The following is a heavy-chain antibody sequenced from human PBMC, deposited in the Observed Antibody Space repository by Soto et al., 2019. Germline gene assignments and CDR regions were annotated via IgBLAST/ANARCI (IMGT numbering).Heavy chain of an antibody. CDR2: ISSSGSTI. Sequence: GGSLRLSCAASGFTFSSYEMNWVRQAPGKGLEWVSYISSSGSTIYYAGSVKGRFTISRDNAKNSLYLQMNSLRAEDTAVYYCARDTYTLYYDFWSGPDPYGMDVWGQGTPVTVSS. CDR3: ARDTYTLYYDFWSGPDPYGMDV. D-gene: IGHD3-3*01. J-gene: IGHJ6*02. V-gene: IGHV3-48*03. CDR1: GFTFSSYE.